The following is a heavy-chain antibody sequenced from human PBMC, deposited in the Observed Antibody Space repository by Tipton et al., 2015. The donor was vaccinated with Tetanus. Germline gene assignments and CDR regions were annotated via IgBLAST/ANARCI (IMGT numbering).Heavy chain of an antibody. CDR1: GYTFTSYG. J-gene: IGHJ6*02. CDR3: ARVVTRPFGMDV. CDR2: IYPGDSDT. Sequence: VQLVQSGAEVKKPGASVKVSCKASGYTFTSYGISWVRQAPGQGLEWMGIIYPGDSDTRYSPSFQGQVTISADKSISTAYLQWSSLKASDTAMYYCARVVTRPFGMDVWGQGTTVTVSS. D-gene: IGHD4-23*01. V-gene: IGHV5-51*01.